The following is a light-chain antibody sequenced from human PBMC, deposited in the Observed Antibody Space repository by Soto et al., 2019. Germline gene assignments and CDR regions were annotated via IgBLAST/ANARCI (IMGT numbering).Light chain of an antibody. Sequence: QSVLTQPASVSGSPGQSITISCTGTSSDVGGYDYVSWYQQHPGKAPKLMIYDVSNRPSGVSNRFSGSKSGNTASLTISGLQDEDEAVYYCSSYTSSITLGVFGTGTKVTVL. V-gene: IGLV2-14*01. CDR1: SSDVGGYDY. CDR3: SSYTSSITLGV. CDR2: DVS. J-gene: IGLJ1*01.